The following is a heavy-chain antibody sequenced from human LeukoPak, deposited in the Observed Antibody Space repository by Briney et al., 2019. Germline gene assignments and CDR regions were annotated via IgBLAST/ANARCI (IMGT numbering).Heavy chain of an antibody. CDR3: ARGGTMYYGSGDFDY. CDR2: ISGDGEST. J-gene: IGHJ4*02. Sequence: TGGSPRLSCAASGVTLRNYAMTWIRQAPGKGLQWVSVISGDGESTYYADSVRGRFTISRDNSKNTLYLHMNSLRAEDTAVYYCARGGTMYYGSGDFDYWGQGTLVTVSP. V-gene: IGHV3-23*01. D-gene: IGHD3-10*01. CDR1: GVTLRNYA.